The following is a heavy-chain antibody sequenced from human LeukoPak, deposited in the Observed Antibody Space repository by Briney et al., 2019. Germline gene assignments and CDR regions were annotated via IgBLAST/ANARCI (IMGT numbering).Heavy chain of an antibody. D-gene: IGHD3-10*01. J-gene: IGHJ6*02. Sequence: GGSLRLSCAASGFTFSASSMNWVRQAPGKGLEWASSISSSSHYIFYADSLKGRFTISRDNAKNSLYLQMNSLRAEDTAVYYCARGFGRFGELYEHYYHLMDAWGQGTTVTVSS. CDR1: GFTFSASS. V-gene: IGHV3-21*01. CDR2: ISSSSHYI. CDR3: ARGFGRFGELYEHYYHLMDA.